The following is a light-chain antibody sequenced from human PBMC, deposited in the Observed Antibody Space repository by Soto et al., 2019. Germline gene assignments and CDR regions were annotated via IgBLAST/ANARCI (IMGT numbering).Light chain of an antibody. CDR3: QQYSTYPWT. V-gene: IGKV3-11*01. J-gene: IGKJ1*01. CDR2: DAS. Sequence: EIVLTQSPATLSLSPGERATLSCRASQSVSSYLAWYQQKPGQAPRLLIYDASNRATGIPARFSGSGSGTDFTLTISSLQPDDFATYYCQQYSTYPWTFGQGTKVDI. CDR1: QSVSSY.